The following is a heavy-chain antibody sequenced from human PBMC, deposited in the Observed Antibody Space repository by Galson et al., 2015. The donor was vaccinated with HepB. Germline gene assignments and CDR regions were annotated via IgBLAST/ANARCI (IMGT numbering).Heavy chain of an antibody. CDR1: GYTFTSYA. CDR2: INAGNGNT. Sequence: SVKVSCKASGYTFTSYAMHWVRQAPGQRLEWMGWINAGNGNTKYSQKFQGRVTITRDTSASTAYMELSSLRSEDTAVYYCARNTPHSSGWYLFDYWGQGTLVTVSS. J-gene: IGHJ4*02. D-gene: IGHD6-19*01. V-gene: IGHV1-3*01. CDR3: ARNTPHSSGWYLFDY.